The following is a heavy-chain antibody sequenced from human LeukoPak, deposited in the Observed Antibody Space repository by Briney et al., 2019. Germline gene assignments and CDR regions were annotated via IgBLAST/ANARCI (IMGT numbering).Heavy chain of an antibody. D-gene: IGHD1-14*01. CDR1: GFTFSSYS. V-gene: IGHV3-21*01. CDR3: ARDQVDRIWYFDY. J-gene: IGHJ4*02. Sequence: GGSLRLSCAASGFTFSSYSMNWVRQAPGKGLEWVSSISSNSIYVFYADSMKGRFTISRDNAKNSLSLQMNSLRAEDSAVYYCARDQVDRIWYFDYWGQGTLVTVSS. CDR2: ISSNSIYV.